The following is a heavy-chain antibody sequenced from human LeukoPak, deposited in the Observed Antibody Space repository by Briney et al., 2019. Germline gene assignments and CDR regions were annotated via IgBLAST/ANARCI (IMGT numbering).Heavy chain of an antibody. CDR3: ASTHKQILWPNWFDP. Sequence: SETLSLTCAVYGGSFSGYYWSWIRQPPGKGLEWIGEINHSGSTNYNPSLKSRVTISVDTSKNQFSLKLSSVTAADTAVYYCASTHKQILWPNWFDPWGQGTLVTVSS. CDR2: INHSGST. J-gene: IGHJ5*02. V-gene: IGHV4-34*01. CDR1: GGSFSGYY. D-gene: IGHD2-21*01.